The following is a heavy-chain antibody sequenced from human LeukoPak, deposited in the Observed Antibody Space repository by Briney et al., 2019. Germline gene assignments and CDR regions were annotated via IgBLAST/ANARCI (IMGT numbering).Heavy chain of an antibody. CDR2: IYHSGNT. D-gene: IGHD1-26*01. CDR3: AREEMPGKFDY. Sequence: SETLSLTCAVSGGSISSSNWWSWVRQPPGKGPEWIGEIYHSGNTNYNPSLKSRVTISLDKSKNQFSLKLRSVTAADTAVYYCAREEMPGKFDYWGQGTLVTVSS. CDR1: GGSISSSNW. V-gene: IGHV4-4*02. J-gene: IGHJ4*02.